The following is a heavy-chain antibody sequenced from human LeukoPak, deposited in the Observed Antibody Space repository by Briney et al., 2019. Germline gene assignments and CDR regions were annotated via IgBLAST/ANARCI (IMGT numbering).Heavy chain of an antibody. Sequence: PGGSLRLSCAASGFTFSSYGMHWVRQAPGKGLEWVAFIRYDGSNKYYADSVKGRFTISRDNSKSTLYLQMNSLRAEDTAVYYCAKYHYDTYYYYMDVWGKGTTVTVSS. CDR2: IRYDGSNK. CDR3: AKYHYDTYYYYMDV. V-gene: IGHV3-30*02. J-gene: IGHJ6*03. D-gene: IGHD3-3*01. CDR1: GFTFSSYG.